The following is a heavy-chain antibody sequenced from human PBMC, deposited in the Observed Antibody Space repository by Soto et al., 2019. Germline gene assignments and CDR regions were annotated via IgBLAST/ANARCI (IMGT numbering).Heavy chain of an antibody. J-gene: IGHJ6*02. D-gene: IGHD3-10*02. CDR2: IIPTFGRT. Sequence: SVKVSCKASGDTFSSYAISWVRQAPGKGLEWMGKIIPTFGRTNYAQKFQGRLTISADDSTSTAYMELSSLLSEDTAVYYCARHPLSSFAMDVWGQGTTVTVSS. V-gene: IGHV1-69*13. CDR3: ARHPLSSFAMDV. CDR1: GDTFSSYA.